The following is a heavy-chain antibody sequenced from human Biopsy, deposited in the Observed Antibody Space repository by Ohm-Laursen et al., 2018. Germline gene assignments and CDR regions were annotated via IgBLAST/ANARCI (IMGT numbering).Heavy chain of an antibody. J-gene: IGHJ4*02. V-gene: IGHV1-46*01. CDR1: GYIFTSYY. CDR3: ARAVAGTGGVFDS. Sequence: GASVKVSCKTSGYIFTSYYIHWVRQAPGQGLEWMASINPSGGSTTYAQRFQGGLIMTRDTSTSSIYMELSSLRSEDTAIYFCARAVAGTGGVFDSWGQGTLVTVSS. D-gene: IGHD6-19*01. CDR2: INPSGGST.